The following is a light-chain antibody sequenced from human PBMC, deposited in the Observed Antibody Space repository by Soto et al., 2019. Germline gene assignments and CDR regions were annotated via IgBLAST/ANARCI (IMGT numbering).Light chain of an antibody. CDR1: SSNIGAGYD. J-gene: IGLJ2*01. CDR2: GNN. Sequence: QSVLTQPPSVSGAPGQRVTISCTGSSSNIGAGYDVHWYQQLPGTAPKLLIYGNNNRPSGVPDRFSGSKSGTSASLAITGLQAEDEADYYCQSYDSSLNVGFGGGTKLTVL. V-gene: IGLV1-40*01. CDR3: QSYDSSLNVG.